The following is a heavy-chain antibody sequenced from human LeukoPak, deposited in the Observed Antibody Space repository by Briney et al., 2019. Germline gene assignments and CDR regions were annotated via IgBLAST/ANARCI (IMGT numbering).Heavy chain of an antibody. CDR1: GGSFSGHY. D-gene: IGHD3-3*01. J-gene: IGHJ4*02. Sequence: PSETLSLTCAVYGGSFSGHYWSWIRQPPGKGLEWIGEINHSGSTNYNPSLESRVTISVDTSKNHFSLKLSSVTAADTAVYYCASGQYYDLWSGYYVDWGQGTLVTVSA. V-gene: IGHV4-34*01. CDR2: INHSGST. CDR3: ASGQYYDLWSGYYVD.